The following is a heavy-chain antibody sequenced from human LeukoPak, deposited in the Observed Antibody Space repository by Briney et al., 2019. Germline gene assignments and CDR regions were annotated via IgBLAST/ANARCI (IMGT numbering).Heavy chain of an antibody. D-gene: IGHD3-10*01. J-gene: IGHJ6*03. V-gene: IGHV4-59*02. Sequence: PSETLSLTCTVSGGSVSSYYWSWIRQPPGKGLEWIGYIYYSGSTNYNPSLKSRVTISVETSKNQFSLKLSSVTAADTAVYYCARVAGMVRGVMGYYYYYYYMDVWGKGTTVTISS. CDR1: GGSVSSYY. CDR3: ARVAGMVRGVMGYYYYYYYMDV. CDR2: IYYSGST.